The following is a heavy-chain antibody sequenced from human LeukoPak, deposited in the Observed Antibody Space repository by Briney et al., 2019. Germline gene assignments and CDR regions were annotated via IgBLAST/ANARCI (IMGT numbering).Heavy chain of an antibody. D-gene: IGHD3-22*01. CDR2: IYYSGRT. Sequence: SETLSLTCTVSGGSISSSSLYWGWIRQPPGKGLEWIGSIYYSGRTYYNPSLKSRVTISIDTSKNQFSLKLSSVTAADTAVYYCATDSWSRDAFDIWGQGTMVTVSS. CDR3: ATDSWSRDAFDI. J-gene: IGHJ3*02. CDR1: GGSISSSSLY. V-gene: IGHV4-39*07.